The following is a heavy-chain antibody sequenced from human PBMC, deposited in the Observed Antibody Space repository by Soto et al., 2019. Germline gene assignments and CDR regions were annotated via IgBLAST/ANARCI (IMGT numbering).Heavy chain of an antibody. CDR2: INTGGGT. J-gene: IGHJ4*02. CDR3: ATGWPGGFDY. Sequence: GGSLRLSCAASGFIVTSKHVSWVRQAPGKGLEWVSLINTGGGTNYADSVKGRFTISRDNSKNTLYLQMNSLRVEDTAVYYCATGWPGGFDYWGQGTLVTVSS. CDR1: GFIVTSKH. D-gene: IGHD2-15*01. V-gene: IGHV3-53*01.